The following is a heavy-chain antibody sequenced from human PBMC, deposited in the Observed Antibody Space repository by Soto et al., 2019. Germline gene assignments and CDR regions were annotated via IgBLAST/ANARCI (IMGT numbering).Heavy chain of an antibody. J-gene: IGHJ4*02. CDR1: GGSISSYY. CDR2: IYYSGST. V-gene: IGHV4-59*01. D-gene: IGHD3-16*02. CDR3: ASPDKPYDYVWGSYRWRPVVD. Sequence: QVQLQESGPGLVKPSETLSLTCTVSGGSISSYYWSWIRQPPGKGLEWIGYIYYSGSTNYNPSLKSRVTISVETSKNQFSLKLSSVTAADTAVYYCASPDKPYDYVWGSYRWRPVVDWGQGTLVTVSS.